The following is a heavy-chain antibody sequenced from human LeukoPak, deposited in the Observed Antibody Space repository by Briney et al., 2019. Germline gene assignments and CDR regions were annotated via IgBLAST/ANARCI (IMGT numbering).Heavy chain of an antibody. CDR2: IYTNGNT. Sequence: PSETLSLTCTVSGGSINNYYWSWIRQPAGKGLEWLGYIYTNGNTDYNPSLNSRVTISVDTSKKEFSLKLSSVTAADTAVYYCARAPSPMYSSSAPLDYWGQGTLVIVSS. CDR1: GGSINNYY. J-gene: IGHJ4*02. CDR3: ARAPSPMYSSSAPLDY. D-gene: IGHD6-6*01. V-gene: IGHV4-4*09.